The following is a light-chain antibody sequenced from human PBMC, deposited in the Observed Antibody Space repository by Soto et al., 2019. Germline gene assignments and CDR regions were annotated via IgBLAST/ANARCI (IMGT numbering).Light chain of an antibody. Sequence: EIEMTQSPATLSVSPGERATISCRASQSVSSNLAWYQQKPGQAPRLLIYGASTRATGIPARFSGSGSGTEVILTISSLQSADFAVYYCQQYNNWPLAFGQGTKVEIK. CDR3: QQYNNWPLA. CDR2: GAS. CDR1: QSVSSN. J-gene: IGKJ1*01. V-gene: IGKV3-15*01.